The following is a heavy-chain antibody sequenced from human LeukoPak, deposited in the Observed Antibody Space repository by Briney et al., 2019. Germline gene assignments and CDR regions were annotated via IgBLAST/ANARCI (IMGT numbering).Heavy chain of an antibody. V-gene: IGHV1-46*01. J-gene: IGHJ4*02. CDR3: ARGQSRWELLPGY. CDR1: GYTFTGYY. D-gene: IGHD1-26*01. CDR2: INPSGGST. Sequence: ASVKVSCKASGYTFTGYYMHWVRQAPGQGLEWMGMINPSGGSTSYAQKFQGRVTMTRDMSTSTVYMELSSLRSEDTAVYYCARGQSRWELLPGYWGQGTLVTVSS.